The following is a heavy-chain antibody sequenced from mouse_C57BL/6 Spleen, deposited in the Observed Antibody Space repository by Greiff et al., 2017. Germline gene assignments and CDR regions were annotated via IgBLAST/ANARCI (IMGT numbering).Heavy chain of an antibody. Sequence: QVTLKESGAELVRPGASVTLSCKASGYTFTDYEMHWVKQTPVHGLEWIGAIDPETGGTAYNQKFKGKAILTADKSSSTAYMELRSLTSEDSAVYYCTREGDYDWFAYWGQGTLVTVSA. CDR2: IDPETGGT. V-gene: IGHV1-15*01. CDR3: TREGDYDWFAY. J-gene: IGHJ3*01. CDR1: GYTFTDYE. D-gene: IGHD2-4*01.